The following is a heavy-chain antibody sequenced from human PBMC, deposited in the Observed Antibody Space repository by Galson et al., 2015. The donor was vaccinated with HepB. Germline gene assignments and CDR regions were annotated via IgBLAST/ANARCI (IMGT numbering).Heavy chain of an antibody. CDR2: ISAYNGHT. J-gene: IGHJ5*02. CDR1: GYRFSSYS. Sequence: SVKVSCKAAGYRFSSYSISWVRQAPGQGLEWMGWISAYNGHTKYARKLQGRVTLTTDSSTSTAYMELRSLRSDDTAVYFCARGPFVVVVGANLNNWFDPWGQGTLVTVSS. D-gene: IGHD2-15*01. V-gene: IGHV1-18*01. CDR3: ARGPFVVVVGANLNNWFDP.